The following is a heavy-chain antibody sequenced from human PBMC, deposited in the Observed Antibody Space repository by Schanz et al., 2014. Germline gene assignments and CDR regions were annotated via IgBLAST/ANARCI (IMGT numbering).Heavy chain of an antibody. D-gene: IGHD1-1*01. Sequence: EVPLVESGGGLVRPGDSLRLSCAVSGFTVSTNYMTWVRQAPGKGLECVSVLYTGGSTFYAESVRGRFFISRDSSKNTLFLHMNSLRAEDTAVYYCVRDAGRDGYNLAFDVWGQGTLVTVSS. CDR3: VRDAGRDGYNLAFDV. CDR1: GFTVSTNY. V-gene: IGHV3-53*01. J-gene: IGHJ3*01. CDR2: LYTGGST.